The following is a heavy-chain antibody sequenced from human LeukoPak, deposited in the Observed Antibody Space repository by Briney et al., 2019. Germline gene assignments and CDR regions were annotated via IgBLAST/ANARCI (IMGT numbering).Heavy chain of an antibody. Sequence: GESLKISCKGSGYSFTNYWIGWVRQMPGKGLEWMGIIYLGDSDTRYSPSFQGQVTISADKSISTAYLQWSSLKASDTAMYYCARLVDTSMARFDYWGQGTPVTVSS. V-gene: IGHV5-51*01. CDR1: GYSFTNYW. D-gene: IGHD5-18*01. CDR3: ARLVDTSMARFDY. CDR2: IYLGDSDT. J-gene: IGHJ4*02.